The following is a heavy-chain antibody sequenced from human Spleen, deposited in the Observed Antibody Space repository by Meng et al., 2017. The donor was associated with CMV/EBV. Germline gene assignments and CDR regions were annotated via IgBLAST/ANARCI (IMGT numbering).Heavy chain of an antibody. D-gene: IGHD3-10*01. V-gene: IGHV1-2*06. Sequence: TASGSTFTGYSIHWVRQAPGQGLEWMGRINPNYDGTNYAQKFQGRVTMTRDTSISTAYMELSSLRSDDTAVYYCARDPSGGWDWFDPWGQGTLVTVSS. J-gene: IGHJ5*02. CDR3: ARDPSGGWDWFDP. CDR1: GSTFTGYS. CDR2: INPNYDGT.